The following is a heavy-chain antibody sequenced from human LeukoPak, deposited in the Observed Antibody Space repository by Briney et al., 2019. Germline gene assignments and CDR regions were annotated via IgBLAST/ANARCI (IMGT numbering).Heavy chain of an antibody. CDR1: RFSFSSYA. CDR3: AACLGFRFAEPMKSFDY. V-gene: IGHV3-23*01. Sequence: GGSLRLSCAASRFSFSSYAMSWVRQAPGKGLEWVSAISGSGGSTFFADSVKGRFTVSRDNSKNTLYLQMNSLRAEDTAVSYCAACLGFRFAEPMKSFDYWGPGTLVTVSS. J-gene: IGHJ4*02. D-gene: IGHD3-10*01. CDR2: ISGSGGST.